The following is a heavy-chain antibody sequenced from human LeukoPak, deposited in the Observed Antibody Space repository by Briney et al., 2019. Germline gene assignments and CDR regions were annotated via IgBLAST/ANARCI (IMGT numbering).Heavy chain of an antibody. D-gene: IGHD2-21*02. V-gene: IGHV1-18*01. Sequence: ASVKVSCKASGYTFTSYGISWVRQAPGQGLEWMGWISAYNGNTNYAQKLQGRVTMTTDTSTSTAYMELRSLRSDDTAVYYCARAHTHGAYCGGDCYSPDFDYWGQGTLVTVSS. J-gene: IGHJ4*02. CDR1: GYTFTSYG. CDR2: ISAYNGNT. CDR3: ARAHTHGAYCGGDCYSPDFDY.